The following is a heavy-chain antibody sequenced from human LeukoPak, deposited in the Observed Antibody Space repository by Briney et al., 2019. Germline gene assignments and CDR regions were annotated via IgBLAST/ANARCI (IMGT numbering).Heavy chain of an antibody. CDR1: GFTFDDYA. Sequence: GGSLRLSCAASGFTFDDYAMHWVRQAPGKGLEWVSGISWNSGSIGYADSVKGRFTISRDNSKNTLYLQMNSLRAEDTAVYYCAKGPTGYGVTHFDYWGQGTLVTVSS. J-gene: IGHJ4*02. D-gene: IGHD5-18*01. CDR3: AKGPTGYGVTHFDY. CDR2: ISWNSGSI. V-gene: IGHV3-9*01.